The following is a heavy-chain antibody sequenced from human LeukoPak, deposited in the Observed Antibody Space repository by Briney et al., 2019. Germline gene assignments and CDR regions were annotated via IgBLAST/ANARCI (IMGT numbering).Heavy chain of an antibody. Sequence: GGSLRLSCAASGFTFSNAWMSWVRQAPGKGLEWVSVIYSGGSTYYADSVKGRFTISRDNSKNTLYLQMNSLRDEDTAVYYCAMVRGVTQSRYFDYWGQGTLVTVSS. CDR1: GFTFSNAW. D-gene: IGHD3-10*01. CDR3: AMVRGVTQSRYFDY. CDR2: IYSGGST. J-gene: IGHJ4*02. V-gene: IGHV3-53*01.